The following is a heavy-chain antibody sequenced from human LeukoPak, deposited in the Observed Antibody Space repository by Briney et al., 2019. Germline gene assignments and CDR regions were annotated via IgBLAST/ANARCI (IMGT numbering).Heavy chain of an antibody. Sequence: GASVKVSCKASGGTFSSYAISWVRQAPGQGLEWMGGIIPIFGTANYAQKFQGRVTMTRNTSISTAYMELSSLRSEDTAVYYCARGLGSWGSYRYYYWGQGTLVTVSS. CDR1: GGTFSSYA. V-gene: IGHV1-69*05. CDR3: ARGLGSWGSYRYYY. CDR2: IIPIFGTA. D-gene: IGHD3-16*02. J-gene: IGHJ4*02.